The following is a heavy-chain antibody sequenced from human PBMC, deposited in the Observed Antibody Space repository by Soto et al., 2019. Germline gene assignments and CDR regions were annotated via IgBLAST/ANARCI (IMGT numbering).Heavy chain of an antibody. J-gene: IGHJ5*02. V-gene: IGHV4-34*01. CDR1: GGSFSGYY. CDR2: INHRGST. Sequence: SETLSLTCVVYGGSFSGYYWSWIRQSPGKGLEWIGGINHRGSTNYNPSLESRVTISVDTSKNQFSLKLPSVTAADTAMYYCARDGFCTSTTCRVGNWFDPWGQGTLVTVSS. D-gene: IGHD2-2*01. CDR3: ARDGFCTSTTCRVGNWFDP.